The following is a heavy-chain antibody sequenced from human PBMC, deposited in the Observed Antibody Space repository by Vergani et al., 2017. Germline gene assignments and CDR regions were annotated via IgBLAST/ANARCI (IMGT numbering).Heavy chain of an antibody. J-gene: IGHJ6*03. CDR3: ARTIAAAGHYYYYYYMDV. V-gene: IGHV3-9*01. Sequence: EVQLVESGGGLVQPGGSLRLSCAASGFTFDDYAMHWVRQAPGKGLEWVSGISWNSGSTGYADSVKGRFTISRDNAKNSLYLQMNSLRAEDTAVYYCARTIAAAGHYYYYYYMDVWGKGTTVTVSS. CDR1: GFTFDDYA. D-gene: IGHD6-13*01. CDR2: ISWNSGST.